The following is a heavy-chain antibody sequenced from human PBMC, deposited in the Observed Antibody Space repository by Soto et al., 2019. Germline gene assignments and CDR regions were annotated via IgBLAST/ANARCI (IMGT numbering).Heavy chain of an antibody. CDR2: IKSETDGGTA. D-gene: IGHD3-9*01. CDR1: GFNLSDLW. CDR3: TTGIYYDLLTGYHDVAY. J-gene: IGHJ4*02. V-gene: IGHV3-15*01. Sequence: GGSLRLSSAASGFNLSDLWMTWVRQAAGKGLEWVGRIKSETDGGTADYAAPVKGRITISRDDSKNTVYLQMNSLKTEDTAVYYCTTGIYYDLLTGYHDVAYWGQGTLVTVSS.